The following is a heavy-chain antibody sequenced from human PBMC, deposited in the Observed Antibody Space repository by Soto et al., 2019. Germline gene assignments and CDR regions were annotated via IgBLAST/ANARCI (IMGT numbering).Heavy chain of an antibody. Sequence: PSETLSLTCTVSGGSISGYYWSWIRQPPGKGLEWIGNIYYSGTTNYNPSLKSRVTISVDTSKNQFSLKLSSVTSADTAVYYCARIPWADYGGIFDPWGQGTLVTVSS. CDR1: GGSISGYY. D-gene: IGHD4-17*01. CDR3: ARIPWADYGGIFDP. J-gene: IGHJ5*02. V-gene: IGHV4-59*01. CDR2: IYYSGTT.